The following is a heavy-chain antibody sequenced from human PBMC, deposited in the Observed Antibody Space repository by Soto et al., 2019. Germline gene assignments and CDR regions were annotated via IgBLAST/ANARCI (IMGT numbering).Heavy chain of an antibody. D-gene: IGHD6-6*01. V-gene: IGHV1-69*13. CDR1: GGTFSSYA. CDR3: AREGRHIAARPWPYYYYGMDV. J-gene: IGHJ6*02. Sequence: SVKVSCKASGGTFSSYAISWVRQAPGQGLEWMGGIIPIFGTANYAQKFRGRVTITADESTSTAYMELSSLRSEDTAVYYCAREGRHIAARPWPYYYYGMDVWGQGTTVTVSS. CDR2: IIPIFGTA.